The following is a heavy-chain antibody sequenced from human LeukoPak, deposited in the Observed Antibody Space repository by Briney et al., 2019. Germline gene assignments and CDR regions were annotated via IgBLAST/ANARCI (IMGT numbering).Heavy chain of an antibody. CDR2: ISGSGGST. D-gene: IGHD3-9*01. Sequence: GGSPRLSCAASGFTFSRYAMSWVRQAPGKGLEWVSAISGSGGSTYYADSVKGRFTISRDNSKNTLYLQMNSLRAEDTAVYYCAKEYILTGYYLHWGQGTLVSVSP. V-gene: IGHV3-23*01. J-gene: IGHJ4*02. CDR3: AKEYILTGYYLH. CDR1: GFTFSRYA.